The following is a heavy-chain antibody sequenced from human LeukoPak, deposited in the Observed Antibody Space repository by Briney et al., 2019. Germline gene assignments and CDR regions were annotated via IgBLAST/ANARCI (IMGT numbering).Heavy chain of an antibody. CDR3: ATKLSGNHGTYYYYMDV. V-gene: IGHV1-8*01. D-gene: IGHD3-10*01. J-gene: IGHJ6*03. CDR1: GYTFTNHD. Sequence: ASVKVSCKASGYTFTNHDINWVRQATGQGLQWMGWINPDNGNTGYAQKFQGRVTMTRNNAISTAYMELRSLRYEDTAVYYCATKLSGNHGTYYYYMDVWGKGTTVTVSS. CDR2: INPDNGNT.